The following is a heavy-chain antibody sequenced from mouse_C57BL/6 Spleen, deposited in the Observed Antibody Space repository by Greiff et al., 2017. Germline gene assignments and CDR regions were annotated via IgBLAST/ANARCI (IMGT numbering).Heavy chain of an antibody. D-gene: IGHD1-1*01. V-gene: IGHV1-55*01. J-gene: IGHJ2*01. CDR1: GYTFTSYW. Sequence: QVQLQQPGAELVKPGASVKMSCKASGYTFTSYWITWVKQRPGQGLEWLGDIYPGSGSTNYNEKFKSKATLPVDTSSSTAYMQLSSLTSEDSAVYYCARRGNYYGSSPSFDYWGQGTTLTVSS. CDR3: ARRGNYYGSSPSFDY. CDR2: IYPGSGST.